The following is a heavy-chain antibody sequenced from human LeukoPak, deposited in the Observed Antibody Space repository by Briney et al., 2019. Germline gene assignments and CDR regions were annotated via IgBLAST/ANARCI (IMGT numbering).Heavy chain of an antibody. J-gene: IGHJ4*02. CDR3: ARASIGLYYDDPLSY. V-gene: IGHV4-59*01. CDR2: IYYSGST. Sequence: SETLSLTCAVYGGSFSGYYWSWIRQPPGKGLEWIGYIYYSGSTNYNPSLKSRVTISVDTSKNQFSLKLSSVTAADTAVYYCARASIGLYYDDPLSYWGQGTLVTVSS. CDR1: GGSFSGYY. D-gene: IGHD3-22*01.